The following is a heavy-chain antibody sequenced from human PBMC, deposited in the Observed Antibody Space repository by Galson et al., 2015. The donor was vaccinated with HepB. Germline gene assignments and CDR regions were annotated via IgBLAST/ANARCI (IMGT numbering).Heavy chain of an antibody. Sequence: SLRLSCAASGFNISPYAVHWVRQAPGKGLEWVALISYDGSIKDYADSVKGRFTVSRDNSKNMLFLHMNGLRTDDTAVYYCAREGYYYDSTGRDWFCPWGQGTLVPVSS. CDR3: AREGYYYDSTGRDWFCP. CDR1: GFNISPYA. CDR2: ISYDGSIK. J-gene: IGHJ5*02. V-gene: IGHV3-30*04. D-gene: IGHD3-16*01.